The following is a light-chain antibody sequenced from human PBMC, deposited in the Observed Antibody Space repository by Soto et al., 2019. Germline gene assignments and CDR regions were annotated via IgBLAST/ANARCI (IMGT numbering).Light chain of an antibody. CDR3: QQYARSPAIT. CDR2: GVS. Sequence: ETVLTQSPGPLSLSPGERATLSCRASQSVSSNYLVWYQQKPGQAPRLLISGVSTRATGIPDRFSGSGSGTDFTLTISRLEPEDVAVYYCQQYARSPAITFGQGTRVEIK. J-gene: IGKJ5*01. V-gene: IGKV3-20*01. CDR1: QSVSSNY.